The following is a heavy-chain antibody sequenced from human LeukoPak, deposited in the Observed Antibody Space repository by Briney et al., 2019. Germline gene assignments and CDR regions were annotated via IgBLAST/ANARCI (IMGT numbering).Heavy chain of an antibody. Sequence: SETLSLTCTVSGGSISSSDYYWGWIRQPPGKGLEWIGEINHSGSTNYNPSLKSRVTISVDTSKNQFSLKLSSVTAADTAVYYCARGRRGYCSSPSCYRRYAFDIWGQGTMVTVSS. V-gene: IGHV4-39*07. D-gene: IGHD2-2*03. J-gene: IGHJ3*02. CDR1: GGSISSSDYY. CDR2: INHSGST. CDR3: ARGRRGYCSSPSCYRRYAFDI.